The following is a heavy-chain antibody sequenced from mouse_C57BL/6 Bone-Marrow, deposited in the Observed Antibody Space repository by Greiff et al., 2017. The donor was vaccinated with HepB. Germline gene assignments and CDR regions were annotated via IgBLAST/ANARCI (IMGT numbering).Heavy chain of an antibody. J-gene: IGHJ1*03. CDR3: TTVITTVVANFDV. Sequence: VQLQQSGAELVRPGASVKLSCTASGFTITDDYMHWVKQRPEQGLEWIGWIDPENGDTEYASKFQGKATITADTSSNTAYLQLSSLTSEDTAVYDCTTVITTVVANFDVWGTGTTVTVSS. CDR1: GFTITDDY. D-gene: IGHD1-1*01. CDR2: IDPENGDT. V-gene: IGHV14-4*01.